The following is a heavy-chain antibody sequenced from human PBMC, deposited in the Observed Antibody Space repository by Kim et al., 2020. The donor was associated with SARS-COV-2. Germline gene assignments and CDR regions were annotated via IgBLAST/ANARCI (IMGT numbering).Heavy chain of an antibody. CDR3: ARDLAAGTGWFDP. Sequence: YAQKLQGRVTMTTDTSTSTAYMELRSLRSDDTAVYYCARDLAAGTGWFDPWGQGTLVTVSS. D-gene: IGHD6-13*01. J-gene: IGHJ5*02. V-gene: IGHV1-18*01.